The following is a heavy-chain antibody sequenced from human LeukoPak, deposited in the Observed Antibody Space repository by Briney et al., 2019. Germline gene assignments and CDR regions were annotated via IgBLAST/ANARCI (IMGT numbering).Heavy chain of an antibody. CDR2: IYYSGST. D-gene: IGHD6-13*01. V-gene: IGHV4-59*08. J-gene: IGHJ3*02. Sequence: SETLSLTCTVSGGSISSYYWSWIRQPPGKGLEWIGYIYYSGSTNYNPSLKSRVTISVDTSKNQFSLKLSSVTAADTAVYYCARSKLIAAAGEGAFDIWGQGTMVTVSS. CDR3: ARSKLIAAAGEGAFDI. CDR1: GGSISSYY.